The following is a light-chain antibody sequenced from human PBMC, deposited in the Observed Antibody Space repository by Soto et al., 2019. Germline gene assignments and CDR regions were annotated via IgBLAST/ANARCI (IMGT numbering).Light chain of an antibody. CDR1: QSLVYSDGNTY. CDR3: VQFSHFPRT. J-gene: IGKJ1*01. V-gene: IGKV2-24*01. Sequence: DIVLTQTPLSSPVTLGQPASISCRSSQSLVYSDGNTYLSWLQQRPGQPPRLLIYQISNRFSGVPDRCSGSGAGTDFTLKISRVEAEEVGVYSCVQFSHFPRTFGQGTKVEIK. CDR2: QIS.